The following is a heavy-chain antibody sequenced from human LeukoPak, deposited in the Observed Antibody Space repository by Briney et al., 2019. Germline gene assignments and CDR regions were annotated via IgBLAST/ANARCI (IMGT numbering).Heavy chain of an antibody. J-gene: IGHJ5*02. V-gene: IGHV4-59*12. D-gene: IGHD2-8*01. CDR3: ARRYCTDGVCYLVS. CDR1: GGSISSYY. CDR2: IYFTGSI. Sequence: LETLSLTCTVSGGSISSYYWSWIRQPPGEGLEWIGYIYFTGSINYNPFLKSRVTMSVDTSNNQFSLKLSSVTAADTAVYYCARRYCTDGVCYLVSWGQGTLVTVSP.